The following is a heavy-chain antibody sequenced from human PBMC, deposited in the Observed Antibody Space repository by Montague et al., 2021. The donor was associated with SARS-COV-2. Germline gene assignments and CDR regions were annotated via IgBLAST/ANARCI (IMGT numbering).Heavy chain of an antibody. Sequence: SETLSLTCTVSGGSISSYYWSWIRQPPGKGLEWIGHIYHSGSTKYNPSXXSRVTISVDTSKNQFSLKLSSVTAADTAVYHCARVFLSWLHLDHYLDYWGQGTLVTVSS. V-gene: IGHV4-59*01. D-gene: IGHD5-24*01. J-gene: IGHJ4*02. CDR3: ARVFLSWLHLDHYLDY. CDR1: GGSISSYY. CDR2: IYHSGST.